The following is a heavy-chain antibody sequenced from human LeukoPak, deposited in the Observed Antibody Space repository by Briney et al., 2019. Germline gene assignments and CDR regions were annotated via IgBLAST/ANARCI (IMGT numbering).Heavy chain of an antibody. CDR2: IYTSGST. D-gene: IGHD2-8*02. CDR1: GGSISSGSYY. CDR3: ARDSPGGYFDY. J-gene: IGHJ4*02. V-gene: IGHV4-61*02. Sequence: SETLSLTCTVSGGSISSGSYYWTWIRQPAGKGLEWIGRIYTSGSTNYSPSLKSRVTIEVDKSKNQFSLRLSSVTVADTAVYYCARDSPGGYFDYWGQGTPDTVSS.